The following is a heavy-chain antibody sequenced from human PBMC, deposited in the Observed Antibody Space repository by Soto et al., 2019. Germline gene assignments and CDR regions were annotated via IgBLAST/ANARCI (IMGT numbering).Heavy chain of an antibody. CDR2: INAGNGNT. J-gene: IGHJ4*02. CDR3: ARVRLWLGESISDY. Sequence: QVQLVQSGAEVKKPGASVKVSCKASGYTFTSYAMHWVRQDPGQRLEWMGWINAGNGNTKYSQKFQGRVTITRDTSASTAYMELSSLRSEDTAVYYCARVRLWLGESISDYWGQGTLVTVSP. D-gene: IGHD3-10*01. V-gene: IGHV1-3*01. CDR1: GYTFTSYA.